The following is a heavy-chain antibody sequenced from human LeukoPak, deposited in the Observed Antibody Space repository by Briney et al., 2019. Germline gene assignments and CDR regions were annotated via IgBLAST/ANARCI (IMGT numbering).Heavy chain of an antibody. CDR3: AREVLYYYGSYYFDY. D-gene: IGHD3-10*01. CDR2: IYTSGST. CDR1: GGSFSGYY. Sequence: SETLSLTCAVYGGSFSGYYWSWLRQPPGKGLEWIGRIYTSGSTNYNPSLKSRVTMSVDTSKNQFSLKLSSVTAADTAVYYCAREVLYYYGSYYFDYWGQGTLVTVSS. J-gene: IGHJ4*02. V-gene: IGHV4-59*10.